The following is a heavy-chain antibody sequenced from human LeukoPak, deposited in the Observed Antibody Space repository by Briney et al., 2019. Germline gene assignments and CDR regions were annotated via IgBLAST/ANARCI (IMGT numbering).Heavy chain of an antibody. D-gene: IGHD4-17*01. J-gene: IGHJ6*03. V-gene: IGHV1-69*13. CDR1: GGTFSKNA. Sequence: SVKVSCKASGGTFSKNAFNWVRQAPGQPLEWVGGIIPIFGTPNYAQTFQGRITITADESTRTAYMELSSLRLDDTAIYYCARGNHDGEYVVSGYYFYMDVWGKGTTVTVSS. CDR2: IIPIFGTP. CDR3: ARGNHDGEYVVSGYYFYMDV.